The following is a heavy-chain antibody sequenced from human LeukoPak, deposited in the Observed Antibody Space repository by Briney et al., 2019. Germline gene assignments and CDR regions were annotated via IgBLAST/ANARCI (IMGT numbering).Heavy chain of an antibody. D-gene: IGHD3-9*01. CDR2: ISGSGGST. CDR3: AKVVVYYDILTGYYLDY. Sequence: HSGGSLRLSCAASGFTFSSYAMGWVRQAPGKGLEWVSAISGSGGSTYYADSVKGRFTISRDNSKNTLYLQMNSLRAEDTAVYYCAKVVVYYDILTGYYLDYWGQGTLVTVSS. CDR1: GFTFSSYA. V-gene: IGHV3-23*01. J-gene: IGHJ4*02.